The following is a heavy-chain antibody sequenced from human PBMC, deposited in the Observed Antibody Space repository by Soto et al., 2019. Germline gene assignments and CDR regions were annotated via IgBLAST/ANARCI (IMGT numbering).Heavy chain of an antibody. D-gene: IGHD3-16*01. CDR2: FYYSGST. CDR1: GGSISSSTYY. CDR3: AITLGGNYFGMDV. V-gene: IGHV4-39*01. Sequence: QLQVQESGPGLVKPSETLSLTCTVSGGSISSSTYYWGWIRQPPGNGLVWIGSFYYSGSTDYNPSLKSRVTISVDTSKNPFSMNLSSVTAADTVVYYCAITLGGNYFGMDVWGQGTSVTVSS. J-gene: IGHJ6*01.